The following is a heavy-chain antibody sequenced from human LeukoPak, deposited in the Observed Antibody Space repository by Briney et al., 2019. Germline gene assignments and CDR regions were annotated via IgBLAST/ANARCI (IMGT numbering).Heavy chain of an antibody. Sequence: PGGSLRLSCAASGXSFSSFTMNWVRQAPGKGREWVSSISSGGAYIYYADSVKGRFTISRDNARNSLYLQMNSLRAGDTAIYYCANYCSASTCYGVEGYWGQGTLVTVSS. CDR3: ANYCSASTCYGVEGY. D-gene: IGHD2-2*01. J-gene: IGHJ4*02. V-gene: IGHV3-21*01. CDR1: GXSFSSFT. CDR2: ISSGGAYI.